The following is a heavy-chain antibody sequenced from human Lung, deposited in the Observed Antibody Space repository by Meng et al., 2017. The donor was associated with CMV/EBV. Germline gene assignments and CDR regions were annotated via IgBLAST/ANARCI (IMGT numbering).Heavy chain of an antibody. CDR1: GGSISSSSYY. V-gene: IGHV4-39*07. CDR2: IYYSGST. D-gene: IGHD6-6*01. Sequence: GSGPGLVKPSETLSLPCTVSGGSISSSSYYWGWIRQPPGKGLEWIGSIYYSGSTYYNPSLKSRVTISVDTSKNQFSLKLSSVTAADTAVYYCARDQYSSSSPFDYWGQGTLVTVSS. CDR3: ARDQYSSSSPFDY. J-gene: IGHJ4*02.